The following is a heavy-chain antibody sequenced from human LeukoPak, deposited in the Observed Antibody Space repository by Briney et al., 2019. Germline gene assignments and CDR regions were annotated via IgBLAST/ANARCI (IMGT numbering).Heavy chain of an antibody. D-gene: IGHD3-9*01. V-gene: IGHV4-59*02. CDR1: GASVSSYY. CDR2: IFYRGTT. Sequence: SETLSLTCTVSGASVSSYYWSWIRQAPGKGLEWIGYIFYRGTTDYSPSLNRRVILSVDTSKNQFSLQLSSLTAADTAVYYCARGLVIRQDDAFDIWGHGTMVTVSS. J-gene: IGHJ3*02. CDR3: ARGLVIRQDDAFDI.